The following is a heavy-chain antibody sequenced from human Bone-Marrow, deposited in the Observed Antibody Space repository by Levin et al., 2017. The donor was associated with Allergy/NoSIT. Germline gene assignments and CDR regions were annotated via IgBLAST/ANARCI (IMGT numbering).Heavy chain of an antibody. CDR3: ARDRGALAAAGTLYYFDY. J-gene: IGHJ4*02. CDR2: ISYDGSNK. V-gene: IGHV3-30-3*01. Sequence: DRQHPGKGLEWVAVISYDGSNKYYADSVKGRFTISRDNSKNTLYLQMNSLRAEDTAVYYCARDRGALAAAGTLYYFDYWGQGTLVTVSS. D-gene: IGHD6-13*01.